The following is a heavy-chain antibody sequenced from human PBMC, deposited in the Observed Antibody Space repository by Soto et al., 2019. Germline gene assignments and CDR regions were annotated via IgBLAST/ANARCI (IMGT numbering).Heavy chain of an antibody. J-gene: IGHJ5*02. CDR3: ASNSGSSYNWFDP. CDR1: GGSISSSSYY. CDR2: IYYSGSA. D-gene: IGHD1-26*01. V-gene: IGHV4-39*01. Sequence: SETLSLTCTVSGGSISSSSYYWGWIRQPPGKGLEWIGTIYYSGSANYDPSLKSRVTISVDTSKSRFSLRLSSVTAADTAVYYCASNSGSSYNWFDPWGQGTLVTVSS.